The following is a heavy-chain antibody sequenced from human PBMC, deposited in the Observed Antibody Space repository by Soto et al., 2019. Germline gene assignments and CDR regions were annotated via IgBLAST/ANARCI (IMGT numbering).Heavy chain of an antibody. V-gene: IGHV1-18*01. J-gene: IGHJ5*02. Sequence: QVQLVQSGAEVKKPGASVKVSCKASGYTFTSYGISWLRQAPGQGLEWMGWISAYNGNTNYAQKLQGRVTMTTATTTSTAYMELRSLRSDDTAVYYCASLWFGDLWGWFDPWGQGTMVTVSS. D-gene: IGHD3-10*01. CDR1: GYTFTSYG. CDR3: ASLWFGDLWGWFDP. CDR2: ISAYNGNT.